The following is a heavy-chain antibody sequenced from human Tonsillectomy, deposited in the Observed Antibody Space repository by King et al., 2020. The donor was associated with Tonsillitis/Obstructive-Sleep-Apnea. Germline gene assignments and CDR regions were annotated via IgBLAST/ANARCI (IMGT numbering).Heavy chain of an antibody. D-gene: IGHD1-7*01. Sequence: EVQLVESGGGLVQPGGSLRLSCAASGFIFRSYEMSWVRQAPGKGLEWVAYISIDGRTIYFPDSVKGRFTISRDNAKKSVFLQMNSLRAEDTAVYYCAREGWNFAGFDYWGQGALVTVSS. J-gene: IGHJ4*02. CDR1: GFIFRSYE. CDR3: AREGWNFAGFDY. CDR2: ISIDGRTI. V-gene: IGHV3-48*03.